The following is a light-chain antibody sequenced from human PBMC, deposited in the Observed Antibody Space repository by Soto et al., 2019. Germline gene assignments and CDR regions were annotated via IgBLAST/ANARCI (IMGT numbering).Light chain of an antibody. CDR1: SSDVGGYNY. V-gene: IGLV2-14*01. CDR2: DVS. Sequence: QSVLTQPASVSGSPGHSITISCTGTSSDVGGYNYVSWYQQHPGKAPKLMIYDVSNRPSGVSNRFSGSKSGNTASLTISGLQAEDEADYYCSSYTRSSPYVFGTGTKVTVL. CDR3: SSYTRSSPYV. J-gene: IGLJ1*01.